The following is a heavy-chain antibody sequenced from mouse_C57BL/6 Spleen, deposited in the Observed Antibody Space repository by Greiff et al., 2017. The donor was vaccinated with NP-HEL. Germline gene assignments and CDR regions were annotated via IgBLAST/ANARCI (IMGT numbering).Heavy chain of an antibody. D-gene: IGHD2-3*01. CDR3: ARLDGYLYYFDY. CDR1: GYAFSSSW. J-gene: IGHJ2*01. V-gene: IGHV1-82*01. Sequence: VKLVESGPELVKPGASVKISCKASGYAFSSSWMNWVKQRPGKGLEWIGRIYPGDGDTNYNGKFKGKATLTADKSSSTAYMQLSSLTSEDSAVYFCARLDGYLYYFDYWGQGTTLTVSS. CDR2: IYPGDGDT.